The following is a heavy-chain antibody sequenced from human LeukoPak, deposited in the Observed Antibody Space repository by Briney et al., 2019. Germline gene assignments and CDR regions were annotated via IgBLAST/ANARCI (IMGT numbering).Heavy chain of an antibody. V-gene: IGHV4-30-2*01. CDR1: GGSISSDAYS. J-gene: IGHJ6*02. Sequence: SETLSLTCAVSGGSISSDAYSWNWIRQPPGKGLEWIGFIYHSGGTYYNPPLKSRVTISVDRSKNQFSLKLNSVTAADTAVYFCARSTPPDYYGMDVWGQGTTVTVSS. CDR3: ARSTPPDYYGMDV. D-gene: IGHD2-2*01. CDR2: IYHSGGT.